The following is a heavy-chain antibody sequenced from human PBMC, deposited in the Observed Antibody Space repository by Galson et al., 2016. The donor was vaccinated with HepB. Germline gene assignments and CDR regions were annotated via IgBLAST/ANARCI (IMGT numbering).Heavy chain of an antibody. CDR2: MYSDGRT. CDR3: YSRLGYCRGETCFGRY. J-gene: IGHJ4*02. CDR1: GFSASDNY. V-gene: IGHV3-53*01. Sequence: SLRLSCAVSGFSASDNYMSWVRQAPGQGLEWVSLMYSDGRTHYADSAKGRFTISRDNSKNTVFLQMKSLRAEDSAVYFCYSRLGYCRGETCFGRYWGQGTLVTVSA. D-gene: IGHD2-15*01.